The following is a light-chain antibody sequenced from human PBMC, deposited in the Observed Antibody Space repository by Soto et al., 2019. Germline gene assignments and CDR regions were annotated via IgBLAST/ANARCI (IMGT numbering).Light chain of an antibody. CDR1: SSDVGSYNL. J-gene: IGLJ1*01. Sequence: VLTQPASVSGSPGQSITISCTGTSSDVGSYNLVSWYQQHPGKAPKLMIYEVSKWPSGISNRFSGSKSGSTASLTISGLQAEDEGDYYCCSYAGSHYVFGTGTKATVL. CDR3: CSYAGSHYV. CDR2: EVS. V-gene: IGLV2-23*02.